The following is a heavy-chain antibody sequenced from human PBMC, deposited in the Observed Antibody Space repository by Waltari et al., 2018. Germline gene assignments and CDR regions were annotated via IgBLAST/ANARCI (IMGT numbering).Heavy chain of an antibody. CDR1: LYSITRGHY. CDR2: FSHNVKT. Sequence: QVQLQESGPGLVKPSETLSLTCSVSLYSITRGHYWGWIRQSPGKGLEWIGSFSHNVKTFYNPSLKSRVTIPVDTSKNQFPLKLTSVTAADTAIHYCVRDRDAPSGWQYDSWGQGTLVTVSS. J-gene: IGHJ4*02. CDR3: VRDRDAPSGWQYDS. D-gene: IGHD6-25*01. V-gene: IGHV4-38-2*02.